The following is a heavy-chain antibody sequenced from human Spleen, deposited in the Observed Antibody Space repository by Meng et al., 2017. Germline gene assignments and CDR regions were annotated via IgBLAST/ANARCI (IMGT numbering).Heavy chain of an antibody. J-gene: IGHJ5*02. Sequence: VQLQQWGAGLLKPSETLSLTCAFYGGSFNEYFWSWIRQPPGKGLEWIGEINHSGSTNYNPSLESRATISVDTSQNNLSLKLSSVTAADSAVYYCARETSPSDQGWFDPWGQGTLVTVSS. CDR3: ARETSPSDQGWFDP. V-gene: IGHV4-34*01. CDR2: INHSGST. CDR1: GGSFNEYF.